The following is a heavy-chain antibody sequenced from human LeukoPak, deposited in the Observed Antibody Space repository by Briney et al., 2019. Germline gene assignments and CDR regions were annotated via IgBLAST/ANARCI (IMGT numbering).Heavy chain of an antibody. CDR3: AKVPESGSYRLSPLDY. J-gene: IGHJ4*02. V-gene: IGHV3-23*03. D-gene: IGHD1-26*01. Sequence: PGGSLRLSCAASGFTVSSNYMSWVRQAPGKGLEWVSVIYSGGGSTYYADSVKGRFTISRDNSKNTLYLQMNSLRAEDTAVYYCAKVPESGSYRLSPLDYWGQGTLVTVSS. CDR2: IYSGGGST. CDR1: GFTVSSNY.